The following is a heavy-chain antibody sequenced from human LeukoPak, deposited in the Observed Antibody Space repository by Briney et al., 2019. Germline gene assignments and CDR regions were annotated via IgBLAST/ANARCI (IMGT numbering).Heavy chain of an antibody. D-gene: IGHD1-26*01. J-gene: IGHJ6*04. Sequence: SETLSLTCAVYGGSFSGYYWSWIRQPPGKGLEWIGEINHSGSTNYNPSLKSRVTISVDTSKNQFSLKLSSVTAADTAVYYCARDLGSSTPSGVWGRGTTVTVSS. CDR1: GGSFSGYY. V-gene: IGHV4-34*01. CDR2: INHSGST. CDR3: ARDLGSSTPSGV.